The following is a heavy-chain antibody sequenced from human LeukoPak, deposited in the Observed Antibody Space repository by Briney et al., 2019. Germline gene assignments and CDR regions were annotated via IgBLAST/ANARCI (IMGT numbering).Heavy chain of an antibody. Sequence: SETLSLTCAVYGGSFRGYYWSWIRQPPGKGLEWIGEINHSGSTNYNPSLKSRVTISVDTSKNQFSLKLSSVTAADTAVYYCAREPQWNDAFDIWGQGTMVTVSS. CDR3: AREPQWNDAFDI. CDR2: INHSGST. CDR1: GGSFRGYY. D-gene: IGHD6-19*01. V-gene: IGHV4-34*01. J-gene: IGHJ3*02.